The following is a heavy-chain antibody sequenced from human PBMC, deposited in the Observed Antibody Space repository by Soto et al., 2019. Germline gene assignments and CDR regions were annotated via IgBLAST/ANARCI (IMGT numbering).Heavy chain of an antibody. CDR1: GGTFSSYA. V-gene: IGHV1-69*01. D-gene: IGHD6-19*01. J-gene: IGHJ4*02. Sequence: QVQLVQSGAEVKKPGSSVKVSCKASGGTFSSYAISWVRQAPGQGLEWMGGIIPIFGTANYAQKFQGRVTITADESPSTAYVGLSSLRSEDTAVYYCARGGIAVVGTPFYFDYWGQGTLVTVSS. CDR3: ARGGIAVVGTPFYFDY. CDR2: IIPIFGTA.